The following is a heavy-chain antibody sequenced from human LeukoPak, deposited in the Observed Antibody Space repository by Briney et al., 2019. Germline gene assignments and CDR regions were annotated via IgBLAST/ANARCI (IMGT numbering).Heavy chain of an antibody. J-gene: IGHJ4*02. V-gene: IGHV4-61*02. D-gene: IGHD3-22*01. CDR3: ARALGSSGYYYY. CDR2: IYTSGST. CDR1: GGSISSGSYY. Sequence: SQTLSLTCTVSGGSISSGSYYWRWIRQPAGTGLEWIGRIYTSGSTNYNPSLKSRVTISVDTSKNQFSLKLSSVTAADTAVYYCARALGSSGYYYYWGQGTLVTVSS.